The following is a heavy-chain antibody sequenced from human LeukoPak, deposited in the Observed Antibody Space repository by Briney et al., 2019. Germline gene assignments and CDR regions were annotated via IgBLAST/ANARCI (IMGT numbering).Heavy chain of an antibody. CDR1: GGAFSGYF. V-gene: IGHV4-34*01. CDR3: ARFSIAAASDAFDI. J-gene: IGHJ3*02. D-gene: IGHD6-13*01. CDR2: INHSGST. Sequence: FETLSPTCAVYGGAFSGYFLRWVRPPPREGVGWVGEINHSGSTNYNPSLKSRVTISVDTSKNQFSLKLSSVTAADTAVYYCARFSIAAASDAFDIWGQGTMVTVSS.